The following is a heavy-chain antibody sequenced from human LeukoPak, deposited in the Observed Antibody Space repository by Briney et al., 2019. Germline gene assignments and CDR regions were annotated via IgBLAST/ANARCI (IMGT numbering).Heavy chain of an antibody. Sequence: SETLSLTCTVSGGSLSSGDYYWSWIRQPPGKGLEWIGSIYYSGSTYYNPSLKSRVTISVDTSKNQFSLKLSSVTAADTAVYYCARQTGGFGELPSFDYWGQGTLVTVSS. V-gene: IGHV4-39*01. J-gene: IGHJ4*02. CDR3: ARQTGGFGELPSFDY. CDR2: IYYSGST. D-gene: IGHD3-10*01. CDR1: GGSLSSGDYY.